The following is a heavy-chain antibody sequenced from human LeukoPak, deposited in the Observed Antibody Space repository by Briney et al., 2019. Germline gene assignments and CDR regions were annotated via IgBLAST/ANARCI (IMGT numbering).Heavy chain of an antibody. CDR3: AKEGYYYDSSGYYYVSYYFDY. D-gene: IGHD3-22*01. CDR1: GFTFSSYA. Sequence: GGSLRLSCAASGFTFSSYAMSWVRQAPGKGLEWVSAISGSGGSTYYADSVKGRFTISRDNSKNTLYLQMNSLRAEDTAVYYCAKEGYYYDSSGYYYVSYYFDYWGQGTLVTVSS. CDR2: ISGSGGST. V-gene: IGHV3-23*01. J-gene: IGHJ4*02.